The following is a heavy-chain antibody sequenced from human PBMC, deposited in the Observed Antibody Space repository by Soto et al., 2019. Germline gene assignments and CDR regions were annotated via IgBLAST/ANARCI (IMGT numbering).Heavy chain of an antibody. CDR3: ARDHSGWTDAFEI. D-gene: IGHD6-19*01. CDR1: GYTFTSFG. CDR2: ISAYNVKT. J-gene: IGHJ3*02. Sequence: QVQLVQSGAEVKKPGASVKVSCKASGYTFTSFGISWVRQAPGQGLEWMGWISAYNVKTNYAENLQGRVTMTTDTSTSTAYRELRSLRSDYTAVYYCARDHSGWTDAFEIWGQVTMVTV. V-gene: IGHV1-18*01.